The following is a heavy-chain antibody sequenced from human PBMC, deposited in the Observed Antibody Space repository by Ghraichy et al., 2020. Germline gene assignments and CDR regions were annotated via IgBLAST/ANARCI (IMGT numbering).Heavy chain of an antibody. CDR2: IYYSGST. CDR3: AKLQRITMIPGGY. Sequence: SETLSLTCTVSGGSISSSSYYWGWIRQPPGKGLEWIGSIYYSGSTYYNPSLKSRVTISVDTSKNQFSLKLSSVTAACTAVYYCAKLQRITMIPGGYWGQGNLVTGSS. D-gene: IGHD3-22*01. CDR1: GGSISSSSYY. J-gene: IGHJ4*02. V-gene: IGHV4-39*01.